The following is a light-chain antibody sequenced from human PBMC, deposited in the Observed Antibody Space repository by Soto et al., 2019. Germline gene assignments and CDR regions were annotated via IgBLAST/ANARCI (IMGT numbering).Light chain of an antibody. CDR1: TSDIGGYNF. J-gene: IGLJ1*01. Sequence: QSALTQPASVSGSPGQSITISCTGTTSDIGGYNFVSWYQQHPGKAPKLLIYDVRNRPSGVSNRFSGSKSGNTASLTISVLQAEDEAEYYCNSYRTISTYVFGSGTKLTVL. V-gene: IGLV2-14*01. CDR2: DVR. CDR3: NSYRTISTYV.